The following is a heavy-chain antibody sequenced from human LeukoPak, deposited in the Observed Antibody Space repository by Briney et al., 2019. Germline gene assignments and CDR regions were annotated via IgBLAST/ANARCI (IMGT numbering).Heavy chain of an antibody. J-gene: IGHJ3*02. V-gene: IGHV1-18*04. D-gene: IGHD3-16*02. CDR3: ARPLYDYVWGSYRSIPDAFDI. CDR1: GYTFTSYG. CDR2: ISAYNGNT. Sequence: GASVKVSCKASGYTFTSYGISWVRQAPGQGLEWMGWISAYNGNTNYAQKLQGRVTMTTDTSTSTAYMELRSLRSDDTAVYYCARPLYDYVWGSYRSIPDAFDIWGQGTTVTVSS.